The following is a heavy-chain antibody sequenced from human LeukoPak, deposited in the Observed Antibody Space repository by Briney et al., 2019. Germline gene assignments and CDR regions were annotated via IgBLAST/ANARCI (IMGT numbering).Heavy chain of an antibody. D-gene: IGHD2-8*01. CDR2: LNQDGSVQ. Sequence: GSLRLSCEASGFTFSHYWMTWYRQAPGKGLEWVANLNQDGSVQAYGDSVRGRFTISRDNAKNSVYIQMSSLRVEDTAMYYCARDHNVADVWGQGTMVNVSS. V-gene: IGHV3-7*01. J-gene: IGHJ3*01. CDR3: ARDHNVADV. CDR1: GFTFSHYW.